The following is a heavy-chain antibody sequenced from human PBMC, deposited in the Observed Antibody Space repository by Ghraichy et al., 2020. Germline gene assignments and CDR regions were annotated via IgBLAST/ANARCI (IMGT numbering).Heavy chain of an antibody. D-gene: IGHD2-21*02. CDR3: ARDLWRYCGGDCYSGNDAFDI. CDR1: GGTFSSYA. J-gene: IGHJ3*02. Sequence: SVKVSCKASGGTFSSYAISWVRQAPGQGLEWMGGIIPIFGTANYAQKFQGRVTITADESTSTAYMELSSLRSEDTAVYYCARDLWRYCGGDCYSGNDAFDIWGQGTMVTVSS. CDR2: IIPIFGTA. V-gene: IGHV1-69*13.